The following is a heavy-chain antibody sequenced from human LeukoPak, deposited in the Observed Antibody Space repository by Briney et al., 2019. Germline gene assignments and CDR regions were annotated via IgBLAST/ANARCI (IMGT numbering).Heavy chain of an antibody. CDR2: INPSGGST. CDR1: GYTFTSYY. Sequence: ASVKVSCKASGYTFTSYYMHWVRQAPGQGLEWMGIINPSGGSTSYAQKFQGRVTMTRDTSTSTVYMELSSLRSEDTAVYYCARDQWNYYDSSGYYWELYYYYMDVWGKGTTVTISS. D-gene: IGHD3-22*01. J-gene: IGHJ6*03. CDR3: ARDQWNYYDSSGYYWELYYYYMDV. V-gene: IGHV1-46*01.